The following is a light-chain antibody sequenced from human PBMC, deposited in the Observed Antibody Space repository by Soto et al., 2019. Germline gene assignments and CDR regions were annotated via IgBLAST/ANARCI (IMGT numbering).Light chain of an antibody. J-gene: IGLJ2*01. CDR1: SSNIGAGYD. V-gene: IGLV1-40*01. CDR2: GVS. CDR3: HSYASSYSCEV. Sequence: QSVLTQPPSVSGAPGQRVTISCTGSSSNIGAGYDVHWYQQLPGTAPKLLMYGVSNRPSGVPDRFSGSKSGNSASLAITGLQAEDEADYYCHSYASSYSCEVFGAGTKLTVL.